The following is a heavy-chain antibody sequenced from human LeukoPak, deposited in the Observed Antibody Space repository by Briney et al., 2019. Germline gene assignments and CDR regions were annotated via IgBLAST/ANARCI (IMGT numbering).Heavy chain of an antibody. D-gene: IGHD2-2*02. Sequence: GGSLRLSCAASGFTFNNYAMTWVRQAPEKGLEWISSIIDSGISTYYGDSVKGRFTISRDNAKNSLYLQMNSLRAEDTAVYYCARTRTATAIWGDFDYWGQGTLVTVSS. V-gene: IGHV3-23*01. CDR1: GFTFNNYA. CDR3: ARTRTATAIWGDFDY. CDR2: IIDSGIST. J-gene: IGHJ4*02.